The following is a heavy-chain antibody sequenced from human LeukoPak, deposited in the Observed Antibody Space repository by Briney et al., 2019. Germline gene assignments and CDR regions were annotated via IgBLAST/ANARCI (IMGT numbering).Heavy chain of an antibody. CDR1: GFTFSSYW. J-gene: IGHJ4*02. CDR2: INSDGSST. V-gene: IGHV3-74*01. CDR3: ARRAGAHSHPYDY. Sequence: GWSPRLSCAASGFTFSSYWMHWVRQAPWKGLVGVSRINSDGSSTSYADSVKARFAIFRNNSKNTLCLQMHSLRAEDTAVYYCARRAGAHSHPYDYWGQGTLVTVSS. D-gene: IGHD4/OR15-4a*01.